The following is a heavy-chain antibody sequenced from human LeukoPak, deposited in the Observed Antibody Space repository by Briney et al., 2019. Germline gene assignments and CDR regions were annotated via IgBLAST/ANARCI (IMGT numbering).Heavy chain of an antibody. CDR3: ARVGGSGSYSVDAFDI. CDR2: KKQDGSEK. V-gene: IGHV3-7*01. J-gene: IGHJ3*02. D-gene: IGHD3-10*01. CDR1: GFTFSSYW. Sequence: GGSLRLSCAASGFTFSSYWMSWVRQAPGKGLEWVANKKQDGSEKYYVDSVKGRFTISRDNAKNSLYLQMNSLRAEDTAVYYCARVGGSGSYSVDAFDIWGQGTMVTVSS.